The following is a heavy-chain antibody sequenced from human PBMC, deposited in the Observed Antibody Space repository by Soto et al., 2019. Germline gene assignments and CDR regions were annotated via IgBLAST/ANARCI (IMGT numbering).Heavy chain of an antibody. CDR2: IVVGSGNT. CDR1: GFTFTSSA. CDR3: AAYAFWSGLPYGMDG. V-gene: IGHV1-58*01. D-gene: IGHD3-3*01. J-gene: IGHJ6*02. Sequence: ASVKVSCKASGFTFTSSAVQWVRQARGQRLEWIGWIVVGSGNTNYAQKFQERVTIARDMSTSTAYMELSSLRSEDTAVYYCAAYAFWSGLPYGMDGRGQVTTVSGSS.